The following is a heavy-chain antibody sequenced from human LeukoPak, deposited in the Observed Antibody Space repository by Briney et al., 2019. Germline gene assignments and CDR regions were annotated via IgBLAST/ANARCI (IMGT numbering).Heavy chain of an antibody. D-gene: IGHD3-3*01. V-gene: IGHV4-59*12. Sequence: PSETLSLTCTVSGGSISSYYWSWIRQPPGKGLEWIGYIYYSGSTNYNPSLKSRVTISVDTSKNQFSLKLSSVTAADTAVYYCASAGRSGCFDYWGQGTLVTVSS. CDR1: GGSISSYY. J-gene: IGHJ4*02. CDR2: IYYSGST. CDR3: ASAGRSGCFDY.